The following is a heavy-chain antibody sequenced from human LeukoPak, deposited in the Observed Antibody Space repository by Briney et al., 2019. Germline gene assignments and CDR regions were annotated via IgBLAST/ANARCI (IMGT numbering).Heavy chain of an antibody. CDR1: GGSISSGSYY. D-gene: IGHD3-3*02. CDR2: IYTSGST. CDR3: ARIGISTVPADYYDMDV. J-gene: IGHJ6*03. V-gene: IGHV4-61*02. Sequence: PSETLSLTCTVSGGSISSGSYYWSWIRQPAGKGLEWIGRIYTSGSTNYNPSLKSRVTILADTSKKQFSLKLRSVAAADTAVYYCARIGISTVPADYYDMDVWGKGTTVTVAS.